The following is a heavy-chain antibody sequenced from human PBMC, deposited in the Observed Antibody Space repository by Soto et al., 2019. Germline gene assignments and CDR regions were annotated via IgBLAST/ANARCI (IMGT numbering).Heavy chain of an antibody. CDR2: ISSSSSYI. CDR3: ARFILGAAGTFYYYYGMDV. D-gene: IGHD6-13*01. CDR1: GFTFSSYS. Sequence: NPGGSLRLSCAASGFTFSSYSMNWVRQAPGKGLEWVSSISSSSSYIYYADSVKGRFTISRDNAKNSLYLQMNSLRAEDTAVYYCARFILGAAGTFYYYYGMDVWGQGTTVTVSS. J-gene: IGHJ6*02. V-gene: IGHV3-21*01.